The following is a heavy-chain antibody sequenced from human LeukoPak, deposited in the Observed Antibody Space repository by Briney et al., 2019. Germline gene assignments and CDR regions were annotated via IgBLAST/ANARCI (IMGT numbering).Heavy chain of an antibody. Sequence: SVKVSCKASGGTFSSYAISWVRQAPGQGLEWMGGIIPIFGTANYAQKFQGRVTITADESTSTAYMELSSLRSEDTAVYYCATMAVDSSGYYYGRTFDYWGQGTLVTVSS. D-gene: IGHD3-22*01. V-gene: IGHV1-69*13. CDR1: GGTFSSYA. J-gene: IGHJ4*02. CDR2: IIPIFGTA. CDR3: ATMAVDSSGYYYGRTFDY.